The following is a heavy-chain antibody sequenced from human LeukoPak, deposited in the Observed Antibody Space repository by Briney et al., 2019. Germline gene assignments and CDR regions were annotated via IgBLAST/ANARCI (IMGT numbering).Heavy chain of an antibody. CDR1: GFTFSNYA. D-gene: IGHD3-16*01. J-gene: IGHJ4*02. Sequence: GGSLRLSCAASGFTFSNYAVMWVRQAPGQGLEWVSSISSSSSYIYYADSVKGRFTISRDNAKNSLYLQMNSLRAEDTAVYYCARDPQIGYWGQGTLVTVSS. CDR3: ARDPQIGY. CDR2: ISSSSSYI. V-gene: IGHV3-21*01.